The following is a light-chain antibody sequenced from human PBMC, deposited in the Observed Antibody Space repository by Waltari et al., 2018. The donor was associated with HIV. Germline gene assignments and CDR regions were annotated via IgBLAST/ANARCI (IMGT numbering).Light chain of an antibody. Sequence: QSALTQPASVSGSPGQSITISCTGTSSDVGNYNVVSWYQQHPGKAPKLMIYEVSKRPSGVFNRFSGAKSGNTASLTISGLQADDEADYYCCSYAGSSTHVFGTGTKVTVL. CDR2: EVS. V-gene: IGLV2-23*02. CDR3: CSYAGSSTHV. CDR1: SSDVGNYNV. J-gene: IGLJ1*01.